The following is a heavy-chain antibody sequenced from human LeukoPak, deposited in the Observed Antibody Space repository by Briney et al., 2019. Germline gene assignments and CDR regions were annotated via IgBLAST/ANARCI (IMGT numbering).Heavy chain of an antibody. D-gene: IGHD4-23*01. CDR2: ISSSGSTI. V-gene: IGHV3-48*03. J-gene: IGHJ3*02. CDR1: GFTFSSYE. CDR3: ARAGDYGGNSDAFDI. Sequence: PGGSLRLSCAASGFTFSSYEMNWVRQAPGKGLEWVSYISSSGSTIYYADSVKGRFTISRDNAKNSLYLQMNSPRAEDTAVYYCARAGDYGGNSDAFDIWGQGTMVTVSS.